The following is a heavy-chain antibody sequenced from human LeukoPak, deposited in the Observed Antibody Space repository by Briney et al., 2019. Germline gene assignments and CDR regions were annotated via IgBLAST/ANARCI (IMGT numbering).Heavy chain of an antibody. CDR2: IRTSNGDT. CDR3: ARENWSEEY. D-gene: IGHD1-1*01. Sequence: ASVKVSCKASGYTFNNYPISWVRQAPGRGLEWMGWIRTSNGDTYYAQKFQGRLTVTTDTPTNTAYMELRSLRSDDTAIYYCARENWSEEYWGQGTLVTVSS. V-gene: IGHV1-18*01. CDR1: GYTFNNYP. J-gene: IGHJ4*02.